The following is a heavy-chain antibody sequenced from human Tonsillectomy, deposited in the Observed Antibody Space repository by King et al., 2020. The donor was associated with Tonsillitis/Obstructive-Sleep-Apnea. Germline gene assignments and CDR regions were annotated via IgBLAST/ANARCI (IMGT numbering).Heavy chain of an antibody. CDR1: GLTVMANY. V-gene: IGHV3-53*01. Sequence: VQLVESGGGLIQPGGSLRLSCAASGLTVMANYMTWVRQAPGKGLEWVSVIYAAGSTNYADSVTGRFTISRDSSKNTVDLQMKSLRDEDTAVYYCASGETWLSTWGQGTLVTVSS. CDR3: ASGETWLST. J-gene: IGHJ5*02. D-gene: IGHD5-24*01. CDR2: IYAAGST.